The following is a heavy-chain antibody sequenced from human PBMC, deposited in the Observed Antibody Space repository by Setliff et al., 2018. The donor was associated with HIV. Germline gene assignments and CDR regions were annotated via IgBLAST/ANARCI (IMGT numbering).Heavy chain of an antibody. Sequence: ASVKVSCKASGYPLAGYFMHWVRQAPGQGLEWMGWINPNSGGTNYAQKFQGRVTMTTDTSISTSYLDLSRLRSDDTAVYYCARGANNPHWYYDTWSGPSSGYFQHWGQGTQVTVS. D-gene: IGHD3-3*01. J-gene: IGHJ1*01. CDR1: GYPLAGYF. V-gene: IGHV1-2*02. CDR2: INPNSGGT. CDR3: ARGANNPHWYYDTWSGPSSGYFQH.